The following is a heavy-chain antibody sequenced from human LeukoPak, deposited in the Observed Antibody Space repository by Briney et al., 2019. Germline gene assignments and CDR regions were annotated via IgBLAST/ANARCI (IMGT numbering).Heavy chain of an antibody. CDR1: GFTFSNAW. D-gene: IGHD3-22*01. V-gene: IGHV4-38-2*01. CDR2: IYHSGST. Sequence: GSLRLSCAASGFTFSNAWMTWVRQAPGKGLEWIGSIYHSGSTYYNPSLKSRVTISLDTSKIQFSLKLSSVTAADTAVYYCARTRTKDYDSSGYYYSYYFDYWDQGTQVTVSS. CDR3: ARTRTKDYDSSGYYYSYYFDY. J-gene: IGHJ4*02.